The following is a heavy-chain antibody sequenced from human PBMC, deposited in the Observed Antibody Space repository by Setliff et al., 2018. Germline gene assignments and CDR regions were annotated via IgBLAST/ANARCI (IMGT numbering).Heavy chain of an antibody. V-gene: IGHV4-34*01. CDR1: GGSFSTYY. D-gene: IGHD1-26*01. Sequence: SETLSLTCAVYGGSFSTYYWIWIRQPPGKGLEWIGEINHSGSTYYNPSLKSRVTISVDTSKNQFSLKLSSVTAADTAVYYCARLRIGRTRADAFDIWGQGTMVTVSS. CDR2: INHSGST. J-gene: IGHJ3*02. CDR3: ARLRIGRTRADAFDI.